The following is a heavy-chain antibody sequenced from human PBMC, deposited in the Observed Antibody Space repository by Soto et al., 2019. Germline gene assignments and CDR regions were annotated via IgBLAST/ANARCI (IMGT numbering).Heavy chain of an antibody. CDR2: INHSGST. Sequence: QVQLQQWGAGLLKPSETLSLTCAVYGGSFSGYYWSWIRQPPGKGLEWIGEINHSGSTNYNPSLKSRVTISVDTSKNQFSLKLSSVTAADTAVYYCARGSNSSEWPINYGMDVWGQGTTVTVSS. V-gene: IGHV4-34*01. CDR3: ARGSNSSEWPINYGMDV. CDR1: GGSFSGYY. D-gene: IGHD6-25*01. J-gene: IGHJ6*02.